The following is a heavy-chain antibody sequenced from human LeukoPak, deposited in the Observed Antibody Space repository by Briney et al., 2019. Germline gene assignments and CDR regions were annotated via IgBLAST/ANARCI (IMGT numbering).Heavy chain of an antibody. CDR3: TRYNVGFES. CDR1: GFTFSSYA. Sequence: PGGSLRLSCAASGFTFSSYAISWVRQAPGKGLEWVSSISSSSSYIYYADSVKGRFTISRDNAKKSLYLQMNSLKTEDTAVYYCTRYNVGFESWGQGTLVTVSS. J-gene: IGHJ4*02. D-gene: IGHD1-1*01. V-gene: IGHV3-21*04. CDR2: ISSSSSYI.